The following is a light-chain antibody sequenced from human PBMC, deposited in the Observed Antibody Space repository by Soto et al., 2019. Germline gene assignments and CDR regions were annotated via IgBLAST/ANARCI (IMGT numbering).Light chain of an antibody. J-gene: IGKJ1*01. CDR3: QQYISSPLT. Sequence: EIVMTQSPATLSVSTGERATLSCRASQSVSSSDLAWYQQKPGQAPRLLISGASGRATGIPDRFSAGGSGTDFTLTISRLEPEDSAVYYCQQYISSPLTFGQGTKVDNK. V-gene: IGKV3-20*01. CDR2: GAS. CDR1: QSVSSSD.